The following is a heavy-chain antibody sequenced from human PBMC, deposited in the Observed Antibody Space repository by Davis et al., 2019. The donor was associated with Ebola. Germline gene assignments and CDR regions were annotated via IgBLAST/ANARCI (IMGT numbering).Heavy chain of an antibody. CDR2: INHSGST. J-gene: IGHJ3*02. D-gene: IGHD2-15*01. Sequence: GSLRLSCAVYGGSFSGYYWSWIRQPPGKGLEWIGEINHSGSTNYNPSLKSRVTISVDTSKNQFSLKLGPVTAADTAVYYCARGRYSGAFDIWGQGTMVTVSS. CDR3: ARGRYSGAFDI. CDR1: GGSFSGYY. V-gene: IGHV4-34*01.